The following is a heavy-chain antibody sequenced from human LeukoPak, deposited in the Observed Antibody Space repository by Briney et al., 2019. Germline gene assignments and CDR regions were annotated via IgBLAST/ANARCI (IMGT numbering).Heavy chain of an antibody. J-gene: IGHJ6*02. CDR2: ISWNSGSI. CDR1: GFTFDGYA. V-gene: IGHV3-9*01. Sequence: GGSLRLSCAASGFTFDGYAMHWVRQAPGKGLEWVSGISWNSGSIGYADSVKGRFTISRDNAKNSLYLQMNSLRAEDTALYYCAKDIQNYYYYGMDVWGQGTTVTVSS. CDR3: AKDIQNYYYYGMDV.